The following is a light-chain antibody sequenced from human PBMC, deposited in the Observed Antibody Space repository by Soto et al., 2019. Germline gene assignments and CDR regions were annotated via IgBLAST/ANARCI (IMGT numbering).Light chain of an antibody. V-gene: IGLV1-40*01. CDR2: EDR. CDR3: QTWDSSTGV. CDR1: SSNIGAGYD. Sequence: QSVLTQPPSVSGAPGQRVTISCTGSSSNIGAGYDVHWYQQKPGQSPVMVIYEDRKRPSGIPERFSGSNSGNTATLTISGTQTMDEADYYCQTWDSSTGVFGTGTKVTVL. J-gene: IGLJ1*01.